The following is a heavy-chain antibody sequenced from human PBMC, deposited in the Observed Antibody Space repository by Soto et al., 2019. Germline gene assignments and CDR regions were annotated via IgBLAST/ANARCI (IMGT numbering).Heavy chain of an antibody. CDR1: GFTFSNYW. J-gene: IGHJ4*02. V-gene: IGHV3-7*01. CDR2: IKQDGSET. CDR3: ARTSTTVTTINFDY. Sequence: LRLSCAASGFTFSNYWMSWVRQAPGKGLEWVANIKQDGSETYYVDSVEGRFTISRDNAKNSLYLQMNSLRAEDTAVYYCARTSTTVTTINFDYWGQGTLVTVSS. D-gene: IGHD4-17*01.